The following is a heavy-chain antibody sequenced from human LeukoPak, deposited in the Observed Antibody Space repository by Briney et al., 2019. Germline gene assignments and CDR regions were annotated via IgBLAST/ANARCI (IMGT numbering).Heavy chain of an antibody. CDR1: GFTLSDYY. CDR3: ARDLPQQTAFWYYYYYMDV. D-gene: IGHD2/OR15-2a*01. J-gene: IGHJ6*03. Sequence: NPGGSLRLSCAASGFTLSDYYMSWIRQAPGKGLEWVSYISSSGSTIYYADSVMGRFTISRDNAKNSLYLQMNSLRAEDTAVYYCARDLPQQTAFWYYYYYMDVWGKGTTVTVSS. V-gene: IGHV3-11*01. CDR2: ISSSGSTI.